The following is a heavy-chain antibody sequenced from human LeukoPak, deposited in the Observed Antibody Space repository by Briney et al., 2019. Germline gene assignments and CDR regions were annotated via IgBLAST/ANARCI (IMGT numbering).Heavy chain of an antibody. CDR3: ARDNVDSSSWYWGYYYYYMDV. CDR2: IYYSGST. Sequence: SETLSLTCTVSDGSISSHYWSWIRQPPGKGLEWIGYIYYSGSTNYNPSLKSRVTISVDTSKNQFSLKLSSVTAADTAVYYCARDNVDSSSWYWGYYYYYMDVWGKGTTVTVSS. CDR1: DGSISSHY. V-gene: IGHV4-59*11. J-gene: IGHJ6*03. D-gene: IGHD6-13*01.